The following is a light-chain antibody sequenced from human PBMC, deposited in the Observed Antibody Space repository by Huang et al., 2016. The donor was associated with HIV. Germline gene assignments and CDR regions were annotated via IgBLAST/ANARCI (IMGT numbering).Light chain of an antibody. Sequence: EIVMTQSPVTLSVSPGERATLSCGTSQSVSSNLAWYQQKPGQAPRLLIYGASTRATGVPARFSGSGSGTEFTLTISSLQSEDFALYYCQQYNNWPPITFGQGTRLEMK. J-gene: IGKJ5*01. CDR2: GAS. V-gene: IGKV3-15*01. CDR1: QSVSSN. CDR3: QQYNNWPPIT.